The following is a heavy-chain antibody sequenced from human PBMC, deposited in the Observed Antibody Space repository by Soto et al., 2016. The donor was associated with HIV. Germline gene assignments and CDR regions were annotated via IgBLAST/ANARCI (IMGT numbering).Heavy chain of an antibody. CDR1: GYTFTNYG. Sequence: QVQLLQSGAEVKKPGASVKVSCKASGYTFTNYGISWVRQAPGQGLEWMGVVNPSGGSTTYAQKFQGRVTMTRDTSTSTVDMELSSLRSEDTAVYYCARAASGARWDFDYWAEEPVGHRL. CDR2: VNPSGGST. J-gene: IGHJ4*02. CDR3: ARAASGARWDFDY. D-gene: IGHD1-26*01. V-gene: IGHV1-46*01.